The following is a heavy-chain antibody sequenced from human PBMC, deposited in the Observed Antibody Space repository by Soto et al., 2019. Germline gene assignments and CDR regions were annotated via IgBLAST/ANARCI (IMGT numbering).Heavy chain of an antibody. Sequence: QVLLQESGPGLVKSSQTLSLTCTVSGGSISSGDYSWSWVRQSPGKGLEWIGHIYNSGITYYNPSLKSRVVISIDPSRNQFSLRLNSLTAAERAVYFCASGVPVFGLVSRFWFDHWGQGTVVPVSS. CDR2: IYNSGIT. D-gene: IGHD3-3*01. J-gene: IGHJ5*02. CDR1: GGSISSGDYS. CDR3: ASGVPVFGLVSRFWFDH. V-gene: IGHV4-30-4*01.